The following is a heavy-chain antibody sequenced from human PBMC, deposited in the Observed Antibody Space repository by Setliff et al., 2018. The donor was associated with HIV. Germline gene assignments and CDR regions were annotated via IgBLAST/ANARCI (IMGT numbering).Heavy chain of an antibody. CDR1: GFTFSRYG. D-gene: IGHD5-12*01. Sequence: GGSLRLSCAASGFTFSRYGMHWVRQAPGKGLEWVAFISYDGSKKYDADSVKGRFTISRDNSKNTMYLQMNTLRVEDTAVYYCARDPPGSGFHLDYWGQGTPVTV. V-gene: IGHV3-30*04. J-gene: IGHJ4*02. CDR2: ISYDGSKK. CDR3: ARDPPGSGFHLDY.